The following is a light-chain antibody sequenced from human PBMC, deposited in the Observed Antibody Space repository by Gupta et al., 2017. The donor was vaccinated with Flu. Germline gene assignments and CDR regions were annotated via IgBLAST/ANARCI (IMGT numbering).Light chain of an antibody. V-gene: IGLV1-51*01. CDR1: SSNIGKNF. J-gene: IGLJ3*02. CDR3: EYCDSTQTDSHDWV. CDR2: DDN. Sequence: QSVLTPPPPVPAAPGQKVTISCPGGSSNIGKNFVSWYQHLPGTAPKLLIYDDNKRPSGSPDRVSGSLSGTAAILATTGTKTGDEAEDDGEYCDSTQTDSHDWVFGGGTKMTVL.